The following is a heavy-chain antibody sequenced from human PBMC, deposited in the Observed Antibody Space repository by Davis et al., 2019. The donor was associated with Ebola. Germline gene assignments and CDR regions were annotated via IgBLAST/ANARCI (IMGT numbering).Heavy chain of an antibody. Sequence: AASVKVSCKASGYTFTSYPIHWVRQAPGQGLEWMGWINAGNGNTEYSQKFQGRVTITRDTSASTAYMELSSLRSEDTAVYYCARDEFDYWGQGTLVTVSS. CDR3: ARDEFDY. CDR1: GYTFTSYP. V-gene: IGHV1-3*01. CDR2: INAGNGNT. J-gene: IGHJ4*02.